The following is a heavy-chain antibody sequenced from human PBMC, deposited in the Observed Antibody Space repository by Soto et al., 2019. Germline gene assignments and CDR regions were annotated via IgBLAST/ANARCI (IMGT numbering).Heavy chain of an antibody. D-gene: IGHD1-26*01. CDR3: AKGSYHVGLVALVT. CDR1: GFTFSSFA. V-gene: IGHV3-23*01. Sequence: EVQLLESGGGLVQPGGSLRLSCAASGFTFSSFAMSWVRQAPGKGLEWVSALSGSGASTHYADSVKGRFTISRDNSNNTLYLEMNGLRAEDTAVYYCAKGSYHVGLVALVTWGQGTLVTVSS. J-gene: IGHJ5*02. CDR2: LSGSGAST.